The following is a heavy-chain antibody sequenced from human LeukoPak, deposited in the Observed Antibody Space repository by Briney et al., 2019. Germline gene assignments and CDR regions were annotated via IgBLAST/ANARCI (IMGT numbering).Heavy chain of an antibody. CDR3: ARDRPYYYDSSGYYIPYYFDY. D-gene: IGHD3-22*01. V-gene: IGHV1-18*01. Sequence: GASVKVSCKASGYTFTSYGISWVRQAPGQGLEWMGWISAYNGNTNYAQKLQGRVTMTTDTSTSTAYMELRSLGSDDTAVYYCARDRPYYYDSSGYYIPYYFDYWGQGTLVTVSS. J-gene: IGHJ4*02. CDR2: ISAYNGNT. CDR1: GYTFTSYG.